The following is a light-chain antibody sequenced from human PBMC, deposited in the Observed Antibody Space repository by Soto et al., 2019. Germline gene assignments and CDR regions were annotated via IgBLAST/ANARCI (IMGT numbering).Light chain of an antibody. CDR3: AAWDDSLSGRV. Sequence: QSVVTQPPSASGTHGQRVTISCSGSSSNIGSHYVYWYQQLPGTAPKLLIYRNNQRPSGVPDRFSGSKSGTSASLAISGLRSEDEADYYCAAWDDSLSGRVFGGGTKVTVL. V-gene: IGLV1-47*01. J-gene: IGLJ3*02. CDR2: RNN. CDR1: SSNIGSHY.